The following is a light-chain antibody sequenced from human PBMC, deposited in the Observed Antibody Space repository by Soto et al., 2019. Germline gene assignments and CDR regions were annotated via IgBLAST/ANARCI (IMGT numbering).Light chain of an antibody. CDR2: EES. V-gene: IGKV1-5*03. CDR3: QPSSGDRAT. Sequence: DILLTQSPSTLSASVGDRVTISCRASQSINKWLAWYQHKPGKAPKLLIYEESTLHSGVPSRFSGSGSGTEFTLPISSLRPDDFAAYYCQPSSGDRATFGQGTKVEI. J-gene: IGKJ1*01. CDR1: QSINKW.